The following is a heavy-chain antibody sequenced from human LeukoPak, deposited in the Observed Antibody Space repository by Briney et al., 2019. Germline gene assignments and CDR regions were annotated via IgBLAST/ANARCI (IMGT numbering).Heavy chain of an antibody. J-gene: IGHJ1*01. CDR2: ISRTGTSI. V-gene: IGHV3-21*01. CDR1: GFTFSTFS. Sequence: PGGSLRLSCAASGFTFSTFSMAWVRQAPGKGLEWVSYISRTGTSIHYADSMRGRFTISRDNTKSSLYLQMNNLRVEDTALYFCARTTVAGTIQYWGQSTLVIVSS. CDR3: ARTTVAGTIQY. D-gene: IGHD1-14*01.